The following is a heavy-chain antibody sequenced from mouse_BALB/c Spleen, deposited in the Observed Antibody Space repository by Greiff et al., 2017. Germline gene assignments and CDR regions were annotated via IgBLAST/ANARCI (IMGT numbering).Heavy chain of an antibody. CDR1: GFSLTSYG. D-gene: IGHD2-3*01. Sequence: VQLQESGPGLVQPSQSLSITCTVSGFSLTSYGVHWVRQSPGKGLEWLGVIWSGGSTDYTSALKSRLSISKDNSKSQVFLKMNSLQTDDTARYYCARDDGYSWFAYWGQGTLVTVSA. V-gene: IGHV2-4-1*01. CDR2: IWSGGST. CDR3: ARDDGYSWFAY. J-gene: IGHJ3*01.